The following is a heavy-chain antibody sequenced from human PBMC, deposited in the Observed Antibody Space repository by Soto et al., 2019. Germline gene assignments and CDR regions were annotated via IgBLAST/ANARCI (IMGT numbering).Heavy chain of an antibody. CDR3: ARDVMLTAMVMWYFHL. Sequence: QVQLVESGGGVVQPGRSLRLSCAASGFTFSSYGMHWVRQAPGKGLEWVAVIWYDGSNKYYADSVKGRFTICRDNSKNTLYMPMNSLRAEDTAVYYCARDVMLTAMVMWYFHLCGRGTLVTVSS. D-gene: IGHD2-21*02. CDR1: GFTFSSYG. V-gene: IGHV3-33*01. J-gene: IGHJ2*01. CDR2: IWYDGSNK.